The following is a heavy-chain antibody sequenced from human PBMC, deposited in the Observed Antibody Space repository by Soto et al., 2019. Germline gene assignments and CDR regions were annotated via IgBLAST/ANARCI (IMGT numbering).Heavy chain of an antibody. CDR1: GGTFSSYA. J-gene: IGHJ6*02. CDR3: ARGGGQLEVLVEGMDV. D-gene: IGHD1-1*01. Sequence: QVQLVQSGAEVQKPGSSVKVSCKASGGTFSSYAISWVRQAPGQGLEWMGGIIPIFGTANYAQKFQGRVTITAGESTSTGDTELSSLRSEDTAVYYCARGGGQLEVLVEGMDVWGQGTTVTVFS. CDR2: IIPIFGTA. V-gene: IGHV1-69*01.